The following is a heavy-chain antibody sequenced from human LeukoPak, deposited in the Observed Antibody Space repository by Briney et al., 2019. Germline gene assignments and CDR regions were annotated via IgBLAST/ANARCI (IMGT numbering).Heavy chain of an antibody. V-gene: IGHV3-66*01. CDR2: IYDIGTT. D-gene: IGHD1-26*01. Sequence: GGSLRLSCAASGFTFSSYAMHWVRQTPEKGLEWVSVIYDIGTTYYADSVKGRFTISRDKSKNTVYLQMNSLRVDDTAVYYCARVCGTYPCYYGMDVWGQGATVTVSS. CDR1: GFTFSSYA. CDR3: ARVCGTYPCYYGMDV. J-gene: IGHJ6*02.